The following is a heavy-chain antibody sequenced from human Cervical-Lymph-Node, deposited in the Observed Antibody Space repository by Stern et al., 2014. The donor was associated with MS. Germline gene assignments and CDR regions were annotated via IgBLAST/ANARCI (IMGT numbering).Heavy chain of an antibody. CDR1: GFSVTTAGVG. Sequence: QVTLRESGPTLVKPTQTVTLTCTLSGFSVTTAGVGVGWIRQPPGKALEWLALIYWDDDKLYSPSLKNRLTITKDTSKNQVGLTLTNVDPMDTATYYCAHSRVKYCRGGTCYSSLFDYWGQGTLVTVSS. V-gene: IGHV2-5*02. J-gene: IGHJ4*02. D-gene: IGHD2-15*01. CDR2: IYWDDDK. CDR3: AHSRVKYCRGGTCYSSLFDY.